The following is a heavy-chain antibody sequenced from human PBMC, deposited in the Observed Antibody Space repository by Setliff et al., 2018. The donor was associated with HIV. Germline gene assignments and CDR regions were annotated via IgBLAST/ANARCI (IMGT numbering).Heavy chain of an antibody. Sequence: SETLSLTCTVSGVSINSVLYSWTWIRQLPGKGLEWIGYIYYSGNTYYNPSLKSRLTISLETSKNQFSLKLSSVTAADTAVYYCARLDCSSSSGFVDYWGQGTLVTVSS. CDR3: ARLDCSSSSGFVDY. J-gene: IGHJ4*02. D-gene: IGHD2-2*01. CDR1: GVSINSVLYS. V-gene: IGHV4-31*03. CDR2: IYYSGNT.